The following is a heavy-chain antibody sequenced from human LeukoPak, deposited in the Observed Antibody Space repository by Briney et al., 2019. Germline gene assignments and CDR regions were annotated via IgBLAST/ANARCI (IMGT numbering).Heavy chain of an antibody. Sequence: GGSLTLSCVASGFSFSSYAMTWVRQAPRKGMEWVSGISGSGGTTYHAAPAKGRCTISRDNSKNTLYPEMNSLRPEDTALYYRAKDWYQVTVTKFDYWGQGTLVSVSS. CDR3: AKDWYQVTVTKFDY. V-gene: IGHV3-23*01. J-gene: IGHJ4*02. CDR2: ISGSGGTT. CDR1: GFSFSSYA. D-gene: IGHD4-17*01.